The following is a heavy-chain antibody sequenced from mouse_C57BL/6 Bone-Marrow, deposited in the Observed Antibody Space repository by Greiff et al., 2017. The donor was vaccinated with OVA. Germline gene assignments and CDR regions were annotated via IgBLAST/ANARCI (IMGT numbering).Heavy chain of an antibody. V-gene: IGHV5-12*01. Sequence: DVKLVESGGGLVQPGGSLKLSCAASGFTFSDYYMYWVRQTPEKRLEWVAYISNGGGSTYYPDTVKGRFTISRDNAKNTLYLQMSRLKSEDTAMYYCARHYYGRGDYWGQGTSVTVSS. CDR3: ARHYYGRGDY. CDR2: ISNGGGST. D-gene: IGHD1-1*01. CDR1: GFTFSDYY. J-gene: IGHJ4*01.